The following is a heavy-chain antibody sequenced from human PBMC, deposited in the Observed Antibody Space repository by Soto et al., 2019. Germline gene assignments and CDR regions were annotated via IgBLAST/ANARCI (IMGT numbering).Heavy chain of an antibody. Sequence: ASVKVSCNASVYTFTGDYMHWVRQAPGQGLEGMGWINPKSGCTNYAQKFQGLVTMTRDTSISTAYMELSRLRSDDTAVYYCARVATTPVAGYDAFDIWGQGTMVTVSS. V-gene: IGHV1-2*04. J-gene: IGHJ3*02. D-gene: IGHD6-19*01. CDR1: VYTFTGDY. CDR3: ARVATTPVAGYDAFDI. CDR2: INPKSGCT.